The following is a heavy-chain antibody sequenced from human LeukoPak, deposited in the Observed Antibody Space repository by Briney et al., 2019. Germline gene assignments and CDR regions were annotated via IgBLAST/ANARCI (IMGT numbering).Heavy chain of an antibody. CDR3: AKAPVVVMTIPIYYFDY. Sequence: GGSLRLSCAASGFTFSSYAMSWVRQAPGKGLEWVSAISGSGGSTYYADSVKGRFTISRDNSKNTLYLQMNSLRAEDTAVYYCAKAPVVVMTIPIYYFDYWGQGTLVTVSS. D-gene: IGHD3-22*01. CDR2: ISGSGGST. V-gene: IGHV3-23*01. J-gene: IGHJ4*02. CDR1: GFTFSSYA.